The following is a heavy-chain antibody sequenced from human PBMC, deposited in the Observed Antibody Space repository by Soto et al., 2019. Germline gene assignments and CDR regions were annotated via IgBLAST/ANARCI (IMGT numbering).Heavy chain of an antibody. D-gene: IGHD2-2*01. Sequence: ASVKVSCKASGYTFTSYAMHWVRQAPGQRLEWMGWINAGNGNTKYSQKFQGRVTITRDTSASTAYMELSSLRSEDTAVYYCARGDCSSTSCYLDYWGQGTLVTVSS. CDR1: GYTFTSYA. V-gene: IGHV1-3*01. J-gene: IGHJ4*02. CDR3: ARGDCSSTSCYLDY. CDR2: INAGNGNT.